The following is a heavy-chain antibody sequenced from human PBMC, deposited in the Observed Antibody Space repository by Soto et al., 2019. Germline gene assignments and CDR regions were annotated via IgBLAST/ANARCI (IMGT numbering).Heavy chain of an antibody. CDR3: ARQDFHLDC. Sequence: GGSLRLSCAASGLTFSNYAMHWVRQAPGKGLEWVTFISYDGSNEYYADSVKGRFTISRDNSKNTLYLQMNSLRAEDTAVYYCARQDFHLDCWGQGTLVTVSS. CDR1: GLTFSNYA. CDR2: ISYDGSNE. V-gene: IGHV3-30-3*01. J-gene: IGHJ4*02.